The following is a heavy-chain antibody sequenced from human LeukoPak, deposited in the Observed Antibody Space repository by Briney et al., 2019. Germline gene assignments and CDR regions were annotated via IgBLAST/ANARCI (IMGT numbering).Heavy chain of an antibody. CDR2: ISGSGGST. D-gene: IGHD2-2*01. V-gene: IGHV3-23*01. J-gene: IGHJ4*02. Sequence: GGSLRLSCAASGFTFSSYAMSWVRQAPGEGLEWVSAISGSGGSTYYADSVKGRFTISRDNAKNSLYLQMNSLRAEDTAVYYCARDFHNYCSSPSCYRDFDYWGQGTLVTVSS. CDR1: GFTFSSYA. CDR3: ARDFHNYCSSPSCYRDFDY.